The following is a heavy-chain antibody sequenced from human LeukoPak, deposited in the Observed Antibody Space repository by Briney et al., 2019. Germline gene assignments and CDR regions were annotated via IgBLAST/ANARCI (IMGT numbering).Heavy chain of an antibody. CDR3: ARPWTRYSYAIDY. CDR1: GFTFSMSW. CDR2: INGHGSEI. Sequence: GSLRLSCAASGFTFSMSWMTWVRQAPGKGLEWVASINGHGSEIHYVDSVKGRFTISRDNANDSLYLQMNSLRAEDTAVYYCARPWTRYSYAIDYWGQGTLVTVSS. J-gene: IGHJ4*02. V-gene: IGHV3-7*01. D-gene: IGHD5-18*01.